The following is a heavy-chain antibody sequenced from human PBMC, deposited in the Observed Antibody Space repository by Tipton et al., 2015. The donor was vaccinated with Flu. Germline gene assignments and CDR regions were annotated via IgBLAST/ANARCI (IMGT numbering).Heavy chain of an antibody. CDR3: ARGRGIIGDAFDI. Sequence: TLSLTCTVSGGSISGYYWSWIRQPAGKGLEWIGRIYTSGSTNYNPSLKSRVTMSVDTSKNQFSLKLSSVTAADTAVYYCARGRGIIGDAFDIWGQGTMVTVSS. D-gene: IGHD1-14*01. CDR1: GGSISGYY. J-gene: IGHJ3*02. V-gene: IGHV4-4*07. CDR2: IYTSGST.